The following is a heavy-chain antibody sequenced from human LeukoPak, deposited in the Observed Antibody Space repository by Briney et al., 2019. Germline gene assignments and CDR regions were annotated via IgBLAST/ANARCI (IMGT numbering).Heavy chain of an antibody. D-gene: IGHD1-26*01. CDR2: IYYSGST. CDR1: GGSISSTIYY. V-gene: IGHV4-61*01. CDR3: ARASIEWELQEGFDP. Sequence: PSGTLSLTCTVSGGSISSTIYYWSWIRQPPGKGLEWIGYIYYSGSTNYNPSLKSRVTISVDTSKNQFSLKLSSVTAADTAVYYCARASIEWELQEGFDPWGQGTLVTVSS. J-gene: IGHJ5*02.